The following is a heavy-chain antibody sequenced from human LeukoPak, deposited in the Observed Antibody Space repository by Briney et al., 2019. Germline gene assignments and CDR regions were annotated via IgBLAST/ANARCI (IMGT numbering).Heavy chain of an antibody. CDR1: GFAFSSYA. CDR3: AREDYYDSKIDSFDI. V-gene: IGHV3-48*01. D-gene: IGHD3-22*01. CDR2: ISRSSSAI. J-gene: IGHJ3*02. Sequence: GGSLRLSCAASGFAFSSYAMTWVRQAPGKGLEWLSYISRSSSAIYYADSVRGRFIISRDNAKTSLYLQMTSLRAEDTAVYYCAREDYYDSKIDSFDIWGRGTLVSVSS.